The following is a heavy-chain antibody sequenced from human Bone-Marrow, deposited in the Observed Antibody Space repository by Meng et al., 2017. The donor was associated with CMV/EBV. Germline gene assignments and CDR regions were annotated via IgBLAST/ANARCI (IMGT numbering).Heavy chain of an antibody. J-gene: IGHJ4*02. Sequence: GSLRLSCAVYGGSFSGYYWSWIRQPPGKGLEWIGEINHSGSTNYNPSLKSRVTISVGTSKNQFSLKLSSVTAADTAVYYCARGSTGVKYWGQGTLVTVSS. CDR3: ARGSTGVKY. CDR1: GGSFSGYY. CDR2: INHSGST. D-gene: IGHD4-23*01. V-gene: IGHV4-34*01.